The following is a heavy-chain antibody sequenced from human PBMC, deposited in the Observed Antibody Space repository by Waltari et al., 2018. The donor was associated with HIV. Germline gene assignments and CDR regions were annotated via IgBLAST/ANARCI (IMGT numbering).Heavy chain of an antibody. D-gene: IGHD2-2*01. CDR3: ARVCIVVVPAGTPNDAFDV. CDR1: GVTLRRRW. Sequence: EVKLVESGGGLVQPGGSRILSCAASGVTLRRRWMPWFGQAPGKGLEWVANIKEDGSEKHYVDSVKGRFTISRDNAENSLFLQMNSLRADDTAVYYCARVCIVVVPAGTPNDAFDVWGQGTMVTVSS. CDR2: IKEDGSEK. V-gene: IGHV3-7*01. J-gene: IGHJ3*01.